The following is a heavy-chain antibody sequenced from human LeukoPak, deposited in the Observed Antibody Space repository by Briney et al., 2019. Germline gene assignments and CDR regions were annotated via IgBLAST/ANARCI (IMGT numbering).Heavy chain of an antibody. D-gene: IGHD3-9*01. CDR2: ISSSSSYI. Sequence: PGGSLRLSCAASGFTFSSYAMHWVRQAPGKGLEWVSSISSSSSYIYYADSVKGRFTISRDSAKNSLYLQMNSLRAEDTAVYYCAAYYDILTGYYLAFDIWGQGTMVTVSS. J-gene: IGHJ3*02. V-gene: IGHV3-21*01. CDR1: GFTFSSYA. CDR3: AAYYDILTGYYLAFDI.